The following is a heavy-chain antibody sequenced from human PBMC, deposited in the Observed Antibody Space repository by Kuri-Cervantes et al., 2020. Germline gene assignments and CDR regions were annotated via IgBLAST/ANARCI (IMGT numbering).Heavy chain of an antibody. D-gene: IGHD3-10*01. Sequence: GESLRLSCAASGFTFSSYGMHWVRPAPGKGLEWVAVISYDGSNKYYADSVKGRFTISRDNSKNTLYLQMNSLRAEDTAVYYCAKEILLWFGDGRAGMDVWGQGITVTVSS. CDR1: GFTFSSYG. J-gene: IGHJ6*02. V-gene: IGHV3-30*18. CDR2: ISYDGSNK. CDR3: AKEILLWFGDGRAGMDV.